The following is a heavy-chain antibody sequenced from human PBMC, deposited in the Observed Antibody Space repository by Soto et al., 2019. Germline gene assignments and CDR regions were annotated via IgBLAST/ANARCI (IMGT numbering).Heavy chain of an antibody. J-gene: IGHJ6*02. CDR2: INPNSGGT. CDR1: GYTFTGYY. Sequence: ASVKVSCKASGYTFTGYYMHWVRQAPGQGLEWMGWINPNSGGTNYAQKFQGRVTMTRDTSISTAYMELSRLRSDDTAVYYCATRTPDRGSSSWYGFVPYYGMDVWGQGTTVTVSS. V-gene: IGHV1-2*02. CDR3: ATRTPDRGSSSWYGFVPYYGMDV. D-gene: IGHD6-13*01.